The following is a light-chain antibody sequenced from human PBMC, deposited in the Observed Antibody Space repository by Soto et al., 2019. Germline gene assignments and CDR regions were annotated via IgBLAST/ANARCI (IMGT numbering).Light chain of an antibody. CDR2: DVS. CDR3: SSYTSSSTLD. CDR1: SSDVGGYNY. V-gene: IGLV2-14*01. Sequence: QSALTQPASVSGSPGQSITISCTGTSSDVGGYNYVSWYQQHPGKAPKLMIYDVSNRPSGVSNRFSGSKSGNTASLTISGLQAEDEADYYCSSYTSSSTLDFGTGTKATVL. J-gene: IGLJ1*01.